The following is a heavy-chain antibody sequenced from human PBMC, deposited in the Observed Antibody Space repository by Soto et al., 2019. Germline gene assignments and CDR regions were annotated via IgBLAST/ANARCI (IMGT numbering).Heavy chain of an antibody. Sequence: QVQLQQWGAGLLKPSETLSLTCAVYGGSFSGYYWSWIRQPPGKGLEWIGEINHSGSTNYNPSLKSRVTISVDTSNSEFSPKLSSVTAADTAVYYCARGVDYGDYGDYWGQGTLVTVSS. J-gene: IGHJ4*02. V-gene: IGHV4-34*01. CDR2: INHSGST. CDR1: GGSFSGYY. D-gene: IGHD4-17*01. CDR3: ARGVDYGDYGDY.